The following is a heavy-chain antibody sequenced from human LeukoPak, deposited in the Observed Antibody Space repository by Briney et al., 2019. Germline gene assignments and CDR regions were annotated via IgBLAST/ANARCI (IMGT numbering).Heavy chain of an antibody. CDR1: GFTFSSYA. V-gene: IGHV4-59*01. Sequence: PGGSLRLSCAASGFTFSSYAMHWVRQAPGKGLEWIGYIFYSGSTNYNRSLKSRVTISVDTSKNQFSLKLSSVTAADTAVYYCARNAEYFQHWGQGTLVTVSS. J-gene: IGHJ1*01. CDR2: IFYSGST. CDR3: ARNAEYFQH.